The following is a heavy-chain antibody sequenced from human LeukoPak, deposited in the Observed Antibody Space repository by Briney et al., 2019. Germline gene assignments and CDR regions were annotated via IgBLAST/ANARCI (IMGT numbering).Heavy chain of an antibody. CDR2: INHSGST. J-gene: IGHJ5*02. D-gene: IGHD2-2*01. Sequence: SETLSLTCAVYGGSFSGYYWSWIRQPPGKGLEWIGEINHSGSTNYNPSLKSRVTISVDTSKNQFSLKLSSVTAADTVVYYCASFDPLGYCSSTSCQNENWFDPWGQGTLVTVSS. CDR1: GGSFSGYY. CDR3: ASFDPLGYCSSTSCQNENWFDP. V-gene: IGHV4-34*01.